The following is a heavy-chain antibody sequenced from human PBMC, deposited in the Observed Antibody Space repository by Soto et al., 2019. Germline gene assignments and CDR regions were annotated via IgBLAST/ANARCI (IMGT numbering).Heavy chain of an antibody. D-gene: IGHD1-26*01. V-gene: IGHV3-33*01. CDR2: IWYDGSNK. Sequence: SLRLSCAASGFTFSSYGMHWVRQAPGKGLEWVAAIWYDGSNKYYADSVKGRFTISRDNSKNTLYLQMNSLRAEDTAVYYCARDRGGYYYFDYWGQGTLVTVSS. CDR1: GFTFSSYG. J-gene: IGHJ4*02. CDR3: ARDRGGYYYFDY.